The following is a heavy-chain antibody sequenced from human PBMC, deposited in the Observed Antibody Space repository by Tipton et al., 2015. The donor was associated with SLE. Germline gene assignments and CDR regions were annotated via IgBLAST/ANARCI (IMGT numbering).Heavy chain of an antibody. J-gene: IGHJ5*02. V-gene: IGHV3-11*04. CDR2: ITSSGSTK. CDR1: GFTFSDYY. CDR3: ARDKVAAGGWFDP. D-gene: IGHD5-12*01. Sequence: SLRLSCAASGFTFSDYYMSWIRQAPGRGLEWVSYITSSGSTKFYADSVEGRFTISRDNTNSSLYLQMNSLRAEDTAVYYCARDKVAAGGWFDPWGQGTLVTVSS.